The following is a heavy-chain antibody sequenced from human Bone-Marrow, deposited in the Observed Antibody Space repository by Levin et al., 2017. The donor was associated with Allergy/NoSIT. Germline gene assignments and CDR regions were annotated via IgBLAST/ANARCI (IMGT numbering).Heavy chain of an antibody. CDR3: ARETCTSSTCEYHYYYYYGLDV. Sequence: TGGSLSLSCAASGFTIKDYYMSWIRQAPGKGLEWVSYISSSGSTKYYSDSVKGRFTISRDNAKNSLFLQMNSLRADDTAVYYCARETCTSSTCEYHYYYYYGLDVWGQGTTVTVSS. V-gene: IGHV3-11*01. CDR1: GFTIKDYY. D-gene: IGHD2-2*01. J-gene: IGHJ6*02. CDR2: ISSSGSTK.